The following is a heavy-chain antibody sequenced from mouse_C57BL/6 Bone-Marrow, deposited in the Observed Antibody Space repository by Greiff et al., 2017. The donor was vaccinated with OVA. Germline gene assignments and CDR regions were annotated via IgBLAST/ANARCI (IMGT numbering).Heavy chain of an antibody. CDR1: GFTFSDYG. J-gene: IGHJ3*01. CDR3: ARHGFAY. Sequence: EVKLMESGGGLVQPGGSLKLSCAASGFTFSDYGMAWVRQAPRKGPEWVAFISNLAYSIYYADTVTGRFTISRENAKNTLYLEMSSLRSEDTAMYYCARHGFAYWGQGTLVTVSA. CDR2: ISNLAYSI. V-gene: IGHV5-15*01.